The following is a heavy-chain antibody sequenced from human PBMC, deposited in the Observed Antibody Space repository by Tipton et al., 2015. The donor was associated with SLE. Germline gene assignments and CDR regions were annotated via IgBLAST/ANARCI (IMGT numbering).Heavy chain of an antibody. J-gene: IGHJ4*02. Sequence: LRLSCTVSGGSVSSSNYYWGWIRQPPGKGLEWIGSIYYSGSTYYNPSLKSRVTISVDTSKNQFSLRLSSVTAADTAVYFCARNDILTGYYYFDYWGQGTLVTVSS. D-gene: IGHD3-9*01. CDR1: GGSVSSSNYY. CDR3: ARNDILTGYYYFDY. V-gene: IGHV4-39*01. CDR2: IYYSGST.